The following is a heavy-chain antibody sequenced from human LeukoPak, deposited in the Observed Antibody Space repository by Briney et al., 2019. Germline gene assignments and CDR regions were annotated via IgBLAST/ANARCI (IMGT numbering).Heavy chain of an antibody. Sequence: GESLRLSCAASGFTVNDYYMSWVRQAPGKGLEWVSIIYSGGITSYADSVKGRFTISRDNSKNTLYLQLNSLRAEDTAVYYCARGGAHCSGGSCYSENYYMDVWGKGTTVTVSS. J-gene: IGHJ6*03. CDR1: GFTVNDYY. CDR3: ARGGAHCSGGSCYSENYYMDV. D-gene: IGHD2-15*01. V-gene: IGHV3-66*01. CDR2: IYSGGIT.